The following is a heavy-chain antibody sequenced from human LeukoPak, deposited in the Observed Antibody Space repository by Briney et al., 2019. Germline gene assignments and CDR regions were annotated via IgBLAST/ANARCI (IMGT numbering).Heavy chain of an antibody. V-gene: IGHV4-30-4*08. J-gene: IGHJ4*02. CDR2: IYYSGST. D-gene: IGHD1-26*01. Sequence: PSETLSLTCTVSGGSISSGDYYWSWIRQPPGKGLEWIGYIYYSGSTYYNPSLKSRVTISVDTSKNQFSLKLSSVTAADTAVYYCARAELGPIPLLTYWGQGTLVTVSS. CDR1: GGSISSGDYY. CDR3: ARAELGPIPLLTY.